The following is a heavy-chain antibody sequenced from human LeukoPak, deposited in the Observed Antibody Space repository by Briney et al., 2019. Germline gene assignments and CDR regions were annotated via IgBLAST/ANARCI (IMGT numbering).Heavy chain of an antibody. CDR3: ARDPIQAYCGGDCYSDWFDP. D-gene: IGHD2-21*02. CDR1: GYTFTGYY. Sequence: GASVKVSCTASGYTFTGYYMHWVRQAPGQGLEWMGWINPNSGGTNYARKFQGRVTMTRDTSISTAYMELSRLRSDDTAVYYCARDPIQAYCGGDCYSDWFDPWGQGTLVTVSS. CDR2: INPNSGGT. V-gene: IGHV1-2*02. J-gene: IGHJ5*02.